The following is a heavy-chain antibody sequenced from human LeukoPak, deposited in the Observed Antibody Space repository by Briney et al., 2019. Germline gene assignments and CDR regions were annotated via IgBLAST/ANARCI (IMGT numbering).Heavy chain of an antibody. CDR3: ARGRSSYDSSGHYVLQDY. CDR2: MNPNSGNT. D-gene: IGHD3-22*01. J-gene: IGHJ4*02. V-gene: IGHV1-8*03. CDR1: GYTFTSYD. Sequence: ASVKVSCKASGYTFTSYDINWVRQATGQGLEWMGWMNPNSGNTGYAQKFQGRVTITRNTSISTAYMELSSLRSEDTAVYYCARGRSSYDSSGHYVLQDYWGQGTLVTVSS.